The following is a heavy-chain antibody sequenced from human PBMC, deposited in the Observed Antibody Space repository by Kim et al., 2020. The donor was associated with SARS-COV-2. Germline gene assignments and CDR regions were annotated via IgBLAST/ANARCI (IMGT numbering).Heavy chain of an antibody. J-gene: IGHJ6*02. CDR2: ISYDGSNK. CDR3: AKDLSFWSGYYTRSYYGIDV. Sequence: GGSLRLSCAASGFTFSSYGMHWVRQAPGKGLEWVAGISYDGSNKYYAYSVKGRFTISRDNSKNTMYLQMNSMSAEDTAVYYCAKDLSFWSGYYTRSYYGIDVWGQGDTVTVSS. V-gene: IGHV3-30*18. CDR1: GFTFSSYG. D-gene: IGHD3-3*01.